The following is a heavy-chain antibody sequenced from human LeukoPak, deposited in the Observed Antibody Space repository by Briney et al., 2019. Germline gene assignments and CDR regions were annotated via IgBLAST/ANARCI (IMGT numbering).Heavy chain of an antibody. CDR1: GFTFSSYE. D-gene: IGHD3-3*01. CDR2: ISSSGSTI. V-gene: IGHV3-48*03. Sequence: GGSLRLSCAASGFTFSSYEMNWVRQAPGKGLEWVSYISSSGSTIYYADSVKGRFTISRDNAKNSLYLQMNSLRAEDTAIYYCARDERLLSFLKWGQGTLVTVSS. CDR3: ARDERLLSFLK. J-gene: IGHJ4*02.